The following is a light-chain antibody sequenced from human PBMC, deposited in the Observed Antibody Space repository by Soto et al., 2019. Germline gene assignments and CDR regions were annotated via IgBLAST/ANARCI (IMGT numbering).Light chain of an antibody. J-gene: IGLJ2*01. Sequence: QSALTQPASVSGSPGQSITISCTGTSSDIGGYNYISWYQQLPGKAPKFIIYDVGNRPSGVSNRFSGSRSGNTASLTISGLQAEDEADYYCSSYTSSSTVIFGGGTKVTVL. V-gene: IGLV2-14*01. CDR1: SSDIGGYNY. CDR3: SSYTSSSTVI. CDR2: DVG.